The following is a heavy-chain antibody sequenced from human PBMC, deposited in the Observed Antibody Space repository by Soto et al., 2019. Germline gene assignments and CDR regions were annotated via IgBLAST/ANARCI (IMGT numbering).Heavy chain of an antibody. V-gene: IGHV4-4*02. CDR3: VRDSGNGWKDY. CDR2: IDHSGST. Sequence: XXTLSLAFAVSGGSIGSTNWRNWVRQPPGKGLEWIGEIDHSGSTNYNPSLKSRVTMSVDKPKNQFSLKLSYVTAADTAVYYCVRDSGNGWKDYWGQGTLVTVSS. J-gene: IGHJ4*02. CDR1: GGSIGSTNW. D-gene: IGHD6-19*01.